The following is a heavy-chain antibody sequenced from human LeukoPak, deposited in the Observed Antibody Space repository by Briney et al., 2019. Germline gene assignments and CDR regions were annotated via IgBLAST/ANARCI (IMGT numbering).Heavy chain of an antibody. J-gene: IGHJ4*02. Sequence: SETLSLTCTVSGGSISSGGYYWSWIRHHPGKGLEWVGYIHYSGNTYYNPSPKSRVTLSVDTSKNQFSLTLSSVTAADTAVYYCARGSVVVVAPPFDFWGQGTLVTVSS. CDR1: GGSISSGGYY. D-gene: IGHD2-15*01. CDR2: IHYSGNT. V-gene: IGHV4-31*03. CDR3: ARGSVVVVAPPFDF.